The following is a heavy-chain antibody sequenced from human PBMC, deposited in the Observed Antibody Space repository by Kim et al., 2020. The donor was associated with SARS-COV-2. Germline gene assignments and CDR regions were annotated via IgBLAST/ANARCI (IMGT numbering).Heavy chain of an antibody. J-gene: IGHJ4*02. CDR2: ISGSGGST. V-gene: IGHV3-23*01. CDR3: ANMATHYYGSGRTKRGSFDY. D-gene: IGHD3-10*01. Sequence: GGSLRLSCAASGFTFSSYAMSWVRQAPGKGLEWVSAISGSGGSTYYADSVKGRFTISRDNSKNTPYLQMNSLRAEDTAVYYCANMATHYYGSGRTKRGSFDYWGQGTLVTVSS. CDR1: GFTFSSYA.